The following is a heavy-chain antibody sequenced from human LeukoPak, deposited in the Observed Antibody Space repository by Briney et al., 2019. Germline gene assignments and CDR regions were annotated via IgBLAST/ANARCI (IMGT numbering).Heavy chain of an antibody. V-gene: IGHV3-74*01. CDR1: GFSFSSYW. J-gene: IGHJ1*01. Sequence: PGGSLRLSCVASGFSFSSYWMHWVRQAPGKGLVWASRIKSDGKTNYADSVKGRFTISRDNAKNTVSLQMNSLRAEDTGVYYCARAPSEIGGYYPEYFRHWGQGTLVTVSS. CDR3: ARAPSEIGGYYPEYFRH. D-gene: IGHD3-22*01. CDR2: IKSDGKT.